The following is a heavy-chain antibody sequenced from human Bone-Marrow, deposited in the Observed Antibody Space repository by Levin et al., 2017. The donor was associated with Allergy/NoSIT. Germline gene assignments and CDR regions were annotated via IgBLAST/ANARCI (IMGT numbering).Heavy chain of an antibody. V-gene: IGHV3-53*01. Sequence: PGGSLRLSCAASGFTVSSSYMSWVRQAPGKGLEWVSLIYSGGSTFYADSVKGRFTISRDNSRNTLFLQMISLRAEDTAFYYCARDSFGGSSGNWGQGTLVTVSS. J-gene: IGHJ4*02. CDR3: ARDSFGGSSGN. D-gene: IGHD3-16*01. CDR1: GFTVSSSY. CDR2: IYSGGST.